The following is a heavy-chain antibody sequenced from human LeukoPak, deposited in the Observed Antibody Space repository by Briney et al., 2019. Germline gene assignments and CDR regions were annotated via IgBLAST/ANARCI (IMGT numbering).Heavy chain of an antibody. CDR2: ISSSGSTI. D-gene: IGHD1-7*01. J-gene: IGHJ4*02. CDR1: GFTFSDYY. Sequence: NTGGSLRLSCAASGFTFSDYYMSWIRQAPGKGLEWVSYISSSGSTIYYADSVKGRFTISRDNAKNSLYLQMNSLRAEDTAVYYCASGAWGNYALDYWGQGTLVTVSS. V-gene: IGHV3-11*04. CDR3: ASGAWGNYALDY.